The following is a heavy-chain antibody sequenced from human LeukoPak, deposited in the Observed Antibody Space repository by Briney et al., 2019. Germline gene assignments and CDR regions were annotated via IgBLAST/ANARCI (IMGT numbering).Heavy chain of an antibody. CDR3: AELGITMIGGV. CDR1: GFNFSSYE. V-gene: IGHV3-48*03. CDR2: ISSSGSTI. J-gene: IGHJ6*04. Sequence: GGSLRLSCAASGFNFSSYEMNWVRQAPGKGLECVSYISSSGSTIYYADSVKGRFTISRDNAKNSLYLQMNSLRAEDTAVYYCAELGITMIGGVWGKGTTVTISS. D-gene: IGHD3-10*02.